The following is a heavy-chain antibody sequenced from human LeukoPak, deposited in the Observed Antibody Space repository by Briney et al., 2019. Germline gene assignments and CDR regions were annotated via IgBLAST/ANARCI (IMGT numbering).Heavy chain of an antibody. Sequence: ASVKVSCKASGYTFTSYYMHWVRQAPGQGLEWMGLINPTGGSTGYAQKFQGRVTMTRDMSTSTDYMELSSLRSDDTAVYFCARDTSEGDYAWWFDPWGQGTLVTVAS. CDR1: GYTFTSYY. CDR3: ARDTSEGDYAWWFDP. D-gene: IGHD3-16*01. V-gene: IGHV1-46*01. J-gene: IGHJ5*02. CDR2: INPTGGST.